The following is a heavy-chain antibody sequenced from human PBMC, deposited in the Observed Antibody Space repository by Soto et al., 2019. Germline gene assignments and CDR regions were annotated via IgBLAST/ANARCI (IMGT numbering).Heavy chain of an antibody. CDR3: AKDGSRWYEVVWGGNED. CDR1: GFTFSSCA. D-gene: IGHD6-13*01. Sequence: EVQLLESGGGLVQPGGSLRLSCAASGFTFSSCAINWVRQAPGMGLEWVSGISGSGGSTYYADSVKGRFTISRDNSKNTVWLQTNGLRAEDTAVYYCAKDGSRWYEVVWGGNEDWGQGTLVSFAS. J-gene: IGHJ4*02. V-gene: IGHV3-23*01. CDR2: ISGSGGST.